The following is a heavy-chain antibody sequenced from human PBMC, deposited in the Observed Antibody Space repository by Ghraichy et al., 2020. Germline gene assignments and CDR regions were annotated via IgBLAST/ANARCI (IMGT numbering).Heavy chain of an antibody. CDR1: GYTFTSYD. CDR3: ARASIAAAGYYFDY. J-gene: IGHJ4*02. Sequence: ASVKVSCKASGYTFTSYDINWVRQATGQGLEWMGWMNPNSGNTGYAQKFQGRVTMTRNTSISTAYMELSSLRSEDTAVYYCARASIAAAGYYFDYWGQGTLVTVSS. CDR2: MNPNSGNT. V-gene: IGHV1-8*01. D-gene: IGHD6-13*01.